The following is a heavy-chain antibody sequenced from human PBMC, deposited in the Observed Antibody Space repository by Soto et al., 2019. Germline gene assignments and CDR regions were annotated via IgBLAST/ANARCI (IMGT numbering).Heavy chain of an antibody. CDR2: ISGSGGST. Sequence: GGSLRLSCAASGFTFSSYAMSWVRQAPGKGLEWVSAISGSGGSTYYADSVKGRFTISSDNSKNTLYLQMNSLRAEDTAVYYCAKPRSSSSIAAYVDYWGQGTLVTVSS. V-gene: IGHV3-23*01. J-gene: IGHJ4*02. CDR3: AKPRSSSSIAAYVDY. CDR1: GFTFSSYA. D-gene: IGHD6-6*01.